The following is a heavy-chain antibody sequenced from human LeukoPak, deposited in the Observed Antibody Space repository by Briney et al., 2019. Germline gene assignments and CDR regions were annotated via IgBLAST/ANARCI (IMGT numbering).Heavy chain of an antibody. CDR3: ARGRSYGDSPLGW. J-gene: IGHJ4*02. CDR1: GFTFNSYD. Sequence: ASVKVSCKASGFTFNSYDLNWVRQATGQGLEWMGWLNPHSGNTGYAERFQGRVTFTRDTSISTAYMELRSLGSNDTAVYYCARGRSYGDSPLGWWGQGTLVTVSS. V-gene: IGHV1-8*01. D-gene: IGHD4-17*01. CDR2: LNPHSGNT.